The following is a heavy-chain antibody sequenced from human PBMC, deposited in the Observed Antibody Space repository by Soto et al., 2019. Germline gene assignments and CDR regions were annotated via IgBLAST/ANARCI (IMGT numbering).Heavy chain of an antibody. D-gene: IGHD3-3*01. CDR1: GGSISSSSYY. Sequence: XXTLSLPFTVSGGSISSSSYYWGFIRQPPGKGLEWIGSIYYSGSTYYNPSLKSRVTISVDTSKNQFSLKLSSVTAADTAVYYCAAFHDDFWRRDYWGQGTLVTVS. CDR2: IYYSGST. J-gene: IGHJ4*02. V-gene: IGHV4-39*01. CDR3: AAFHDDFWRRDY.